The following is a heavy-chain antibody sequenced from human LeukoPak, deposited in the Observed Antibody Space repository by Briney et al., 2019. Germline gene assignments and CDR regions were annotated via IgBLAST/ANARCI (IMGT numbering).Heavy chain of an antibody. D-gene: IGHD1-1*01. CDR2: INHSGST. Sequence: SETLSLTCAVSGGSFGGYYCSWIRQPPGKGLEWIGEINHSGSTTYNPSLKSRVTISVDTSNNQSSLKLSSVTAADTAVYYCATRTIWGQGTLVTVSS. V-gene: IGHV4-34*01. CDR1: GGSFGGYY. J-gene: IGHJ4*02. CDR3: ATRTI.